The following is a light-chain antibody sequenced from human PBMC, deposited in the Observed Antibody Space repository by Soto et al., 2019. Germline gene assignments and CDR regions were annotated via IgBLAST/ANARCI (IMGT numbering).Light chain of an antibody. J-gene: IGKJ1*01. Sequence: EIVLTQSPVTLSLSPGERATRSCRASQSVSSNLAWYQQKPGQAPRLLIYGASTRATGIPARFSGSGSGTEFTLTISSLQSEDFAVYYCQQDNKGTTFGQGTKVDIK. V-gene: IGKV3-15*01. CDR3: QQDNKGTT. CDR2: GAS. CDR1: QSVSSN.